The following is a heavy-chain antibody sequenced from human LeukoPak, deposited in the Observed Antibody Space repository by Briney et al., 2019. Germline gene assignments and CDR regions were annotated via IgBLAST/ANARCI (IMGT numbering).Heavy chain of an antibody. CDR3: ARDRGRGIAAAGYFDY. V-gene: IGHV1-69*06. Sequence: SVKVSCKASGGTFSSYAISWVRQAPGQGLEWMGGIIPIFGTANYAQKFQGRVTITADKSTSTAYMELSSLRSEDTAVYYCARDRGRGIAAAGYFDYWGQGTLVTVSS. J-gene: IGHJ4*02. CDR1: GGTFSSYA. CDR2: IIPIFGTA. D-gene: IGHD6-13*01.